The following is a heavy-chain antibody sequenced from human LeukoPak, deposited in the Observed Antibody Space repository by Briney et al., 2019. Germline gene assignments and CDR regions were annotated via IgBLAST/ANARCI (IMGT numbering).Heavy chain of an antibody. CDR1: GFTFNNYG. Sequence: GGSLRLSCAASGFTFNNYGMHWVRQAPGKGLEWVAFIRYDGSNTYYADSVKGRFTISRDNSKNTLYLHMNRLRAEDTAVYYCARDGNAFDIWGQGTMVTVSS. CDR2: IRYDGSNT. CDR3: ARDGNAFDI. J-gene: IGHJ3*02. D-gene: IGHD2-15*01. V-gene: IGHV3-30*02.